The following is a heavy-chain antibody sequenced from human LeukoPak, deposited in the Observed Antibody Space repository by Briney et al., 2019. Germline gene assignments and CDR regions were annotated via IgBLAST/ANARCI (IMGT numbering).Heavy chain of an antibody. CDR1: GGSISSGGYY. D-gene: IGHD6-19*01. CDR3: ARGREEQWLEKGGYYFDY. CDR2: IYYSGST. Sequence: PSETLSLTCTVSGGSISSGGYYWSWIRQHPGKGLEWIGYIYYSGSTYYNPSLKSRVAISVDTSKNQFSLKLSSVTAADTAVYYCARGREEQWLEKGGYYFDYWGQGTLVTVSS. V-gene: IGHV4-31*03. J-gene: IGHJ4*02.